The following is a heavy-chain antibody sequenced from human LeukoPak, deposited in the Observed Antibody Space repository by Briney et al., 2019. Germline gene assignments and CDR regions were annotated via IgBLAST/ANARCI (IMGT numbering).Heavy chain of an antibody. CDR2: ISWNSGSI. CDR3: AKEEARGAFDI. CDR1: GFTFDDYA. V-gene: IGHV3-9*01. Sequence: GRSLRLSCAASGFTFDDYAMHWVRQAPGKGLEWVSGISWNSGSIGYADSVKGRFTISRDNAKNPLYLQMNSLRAEDTALYYCAKEEARGAFDIWGQGTMVTVSS. J-gene: IGHJ3*02.